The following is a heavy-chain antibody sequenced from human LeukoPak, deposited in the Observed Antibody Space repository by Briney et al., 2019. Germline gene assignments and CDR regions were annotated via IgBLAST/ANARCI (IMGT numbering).Heavy chain of an antibody. V-gene: IGHV1-2*07. J-gene: IGHJ5*02. D-gene: IGHD2-21*02. CDR3: ATCKTRGNFYFS. Sequence: KPGASVTVSCKASGYTFTDYYIHWVRQAPGQGLEWMGWINPKSAGTNYALKFLDKFTLTTDTSLSTAYMELSRLESDDTALYYCATCKTRGNFYFSWGQGTLVTVSS. CDR1: GYTFTDYY. CDR2: INPKSAGT.